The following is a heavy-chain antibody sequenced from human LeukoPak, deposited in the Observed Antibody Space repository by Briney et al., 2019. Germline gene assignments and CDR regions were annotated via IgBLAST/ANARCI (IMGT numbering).Heavy chain of an antibody. CDR2: INPSGAST. CDR3: SRGPPRWVYHITNRGLFDP. V-gene: IGHV1-46*01. J-gene: IGHJ5*02. Sequence: ASVKVSCKASGYTFTTYYIHWVRQAPGQGLEWMGIINPSGASTMYAQKLQGRVTMTMDTSTSTVYMELSSLRSEDTAMYYCSRGPPRWVYHITNRGLFDPWGQGTLVTVSS. D-gene: IGHD2-21*01. CDR1: GYTFTTYY.